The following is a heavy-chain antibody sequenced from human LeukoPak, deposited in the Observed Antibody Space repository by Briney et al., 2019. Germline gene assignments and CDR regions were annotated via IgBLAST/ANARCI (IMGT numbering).Heavy chain of an antibody. CDR3: ARTSPLGYCSGGSCRKGPHNWFDP. D-gene: IGHD2-15*01. Sequence: SQTLSLTCTVSGGSISSGSYYWSWIRQPAGKGLEWIGRIYTSGSTNYNPSLKSRVTISVDTSKNQFSLKLSSVTAADTAVYYCARTSPLGYCSGGSCRKGPHNWFDPWGQGTLVTVSS. CDR1: GGSISSGSYY. CDR2: IYTSGST. V-gene: IGHV4-61*02. J-gene: IGHJ5*02.